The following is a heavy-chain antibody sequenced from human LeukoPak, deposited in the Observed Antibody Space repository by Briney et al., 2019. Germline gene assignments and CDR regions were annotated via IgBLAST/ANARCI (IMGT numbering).Heavy chain of an antibody. J-gene: IGHJ4*02. V-gene: IGHV1-18*01. CDR2: ISVYKGNT. CDR1: GYTFTSYV. Sequence: ASVKVSCKASGYTFTSYVTSWVRQAPGRGLGWMGWISVYKGNTNYAQKLQGRVTITTDTSTSTASTERRSLRPDDTAVYYFARVRATVITPSLARGQGTLVPVSS. CDR3: ARVRATVITPSLA. D-gene: IGHD4-23*01.